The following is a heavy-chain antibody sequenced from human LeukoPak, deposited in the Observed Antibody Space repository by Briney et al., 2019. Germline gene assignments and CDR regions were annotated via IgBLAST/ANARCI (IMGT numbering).Heavy chain of an antibody. Sequence: RASVKVSCQTSGYIFTSYGISWVRQAPGHGIEWLGWISSYNGQTKYAQKVQGRITLTTQLSTITAYMELRSLKSDDTAIYFCARGRSAADDLDSWGQGTLVTVSS. D-gene: IGHD6-13*01. CDR1: GYIFTSYG. CDR3: ARGRSAADDLDS. V-gene: IGHV1-18*01. CDR2: ISSYNGQT. J-gene: IGHJ4*02.